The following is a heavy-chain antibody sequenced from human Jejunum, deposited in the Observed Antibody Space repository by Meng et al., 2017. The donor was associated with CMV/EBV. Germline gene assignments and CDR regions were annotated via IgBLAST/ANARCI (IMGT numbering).Heavy chain of an antibody. CDR2: IREDGSRK. J-gene: IGHJ3*02. D-gene: IGHD6-6*01. Sequence: LSTDGMHWVRQVSGKGLEWVAFIREDGSRKFYAASVKGRFTISRDNSKNTLYVQMNSLRDEDTAVYYCATEYSSSPGVVLGDAFHIWGQGTVVTVSS. CDR3: ATEYSSSPGVVLGDAFHI. V-gene: IGHV3-30*02. CDR1: LSTDG.